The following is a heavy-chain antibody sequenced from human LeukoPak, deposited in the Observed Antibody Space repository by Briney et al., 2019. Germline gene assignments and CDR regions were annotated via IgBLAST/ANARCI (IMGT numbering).Heavy chain of an antibody. CDR1: GGTFSSYT. CDR3: AGAAYNWNDYYYYGMDV. Sequence: SVKVSCKASGGTFSSYTISWVRQAPEQGLEWMGRIIPILGIANYAQKFQGRVTITADKSTSTAYMELSSLRSEDTAVYYCAGAAYNWNDYYYYGMDVWGQGTTVTVSS. D-gene: IGHD1-20*01. CDR2: IIPILGIA. V-gene: IGHV1-69*02. J-gene: IGHJ6*02.